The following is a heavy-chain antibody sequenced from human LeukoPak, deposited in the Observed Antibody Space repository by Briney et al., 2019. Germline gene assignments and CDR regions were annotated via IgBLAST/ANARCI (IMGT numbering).Heavy chain of an antibody. D-gene: IGHD1-26*01. CDR1: GFTFSAYA. CDR2: IGNSDGKP. Sequence: PGGSLRLSCTASGFTFSAYAMNWVRQAPGKGLEWLADIGNSDGKPYYADSVKGRFTISRDNAENSLYLQMNSLRAEDTAAYYCAREWTVGGTSVFEYWGQGTLVTVSS. J-gene: IGHJ4*02. V-gene: IGHV3-23*01. CDR3: AREWTVGGTSVFEY.